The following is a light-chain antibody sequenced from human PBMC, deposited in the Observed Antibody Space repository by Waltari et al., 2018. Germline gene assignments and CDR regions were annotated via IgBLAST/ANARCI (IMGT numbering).Light chain of an antibody. V-gene: IGKV3-20*01. CDR2: DAS. CDR3: QKYVNLPAT. J-gene: IGKJ1*01. Sequence: EIVLTQSPGTLSLSPGERATISCRASQSVGRYLAWYQQKPGQAPRLRIYDASTRATGIPDRFSGSGSGTDFNLTISRLESEDFAVYYCQKYVNLPATFGQGTKVEIK. CDR1: QSVGRY.